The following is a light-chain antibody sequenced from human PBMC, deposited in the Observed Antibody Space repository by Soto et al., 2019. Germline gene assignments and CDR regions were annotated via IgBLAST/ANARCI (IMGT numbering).Light chain of an antibody. V-gene: IGKV3-15*01. CDR3: QQYDNWPPIT. CDR2: GAS. J-gene: IGKJ5*01. Sequence: EVVMTQSPAPLSVSPGERATLSCRASQRVSSNLAWYQQKPGQAPRLLIYGASPRAPGIPARFSGGGSGTEFTLTISSLQSEDFAVYYCQQYDNWPPITLGKGTRREIK. CDR1: QRVSSN.